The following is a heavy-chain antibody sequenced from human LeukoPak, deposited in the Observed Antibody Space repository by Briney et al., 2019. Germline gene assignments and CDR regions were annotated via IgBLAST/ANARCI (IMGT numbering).Heavy chain of an antibody. CDR3: AREGPYCSSTSCYLAWGYYYYYMDV. Sequence: SETLSLTCAVSGGSISSYYWSWIRQPAGKGLEWIGRIYTSGSTNYNPSLKSRVTMSVDTSKNQFSLKLSSVTAADTAVYYCAREGPYCSSTSCYLAWGYYYYYMDVWGKGTTVTVSS. V-gene: IGHV4-4*07. CDR1: GGSISSYY. D-gene: IGHD2-2*01. J-gene: IGHJ6*03. CDR2: IYTSGST.